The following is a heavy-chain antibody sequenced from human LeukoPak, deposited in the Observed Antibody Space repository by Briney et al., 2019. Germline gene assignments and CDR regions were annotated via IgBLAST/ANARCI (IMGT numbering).Heavy chain of an antibody. Sequence: ASVKVSCKASGYTFTSYAMHWVRQAPGQRLEWMGWINAGNGNTKYSQKFQGRVTITRDTSASTAYMELSSLRSEDTAVHYCASPWLGATEFHYWGQGTLVTVSS. CDR1: GYTFTSYA. CDR3: ASPWLGATEFHY. CDR2: INAGNGNT. V-gene: IGHV1-3*01. J-gene: IGHJ4*02. D-gene: IGHD1-26*01.